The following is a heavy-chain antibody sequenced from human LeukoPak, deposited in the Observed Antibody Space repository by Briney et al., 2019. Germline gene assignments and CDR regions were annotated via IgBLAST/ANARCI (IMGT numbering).Heavy chain of an antibody. D-gene: IGHD1-26*01. V-gene: IGHV1-8*03. CDR2: MNPNSGNT. CDR1: GYTFTSYD. J-gene: IGHJ5*02. CDR3: ARGRFRSYRGGWFDP. Sequence: GASVKVSCKASGYTFTSYDINWVRQATGHGLEWMGWMNPNSGNTGYAQRFQGRVTITRNTSISTAYMELSSLRSEDTAVYYCARGRFRSYRGGWFDPWGQGTLVTVSS.